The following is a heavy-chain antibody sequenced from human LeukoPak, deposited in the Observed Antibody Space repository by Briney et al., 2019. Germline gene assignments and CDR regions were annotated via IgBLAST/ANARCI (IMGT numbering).Heavy chain of an antibody. D-gene: IGHD6-6*01. Sequence: PSETLSLTCTVSGGSISNYYWSWIRQPPGKGLEWIGYIYSSGSIKYKPSLKSRVTISVDTSKNQFSLKLSSVTAADTAVYYCARGKMHIAARPGHYYYYYMDVWGKGTTVTVSS. V-gene: IGHV4-4*08. J-gene: IGHJ6*03. CDR1: GGSISNYY. CDR2: IYSSGSI. CDR3: ARGKMHIAARPGHYYYYYMDV.